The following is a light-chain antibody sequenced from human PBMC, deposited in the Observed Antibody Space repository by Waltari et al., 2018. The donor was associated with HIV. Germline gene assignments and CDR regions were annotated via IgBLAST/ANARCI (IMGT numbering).Light chain of an antibody. CDR2: TNN. V-gene: IGLV1-44*01. Sequence: QSVLTPPPSASGTPGQRVTITCSGSSVTIGDNNVNWYQQFPGTAPKLLIYTNNQRPSGVPDRFSGSKSGTSASLAVTGLQAEDEADYYCQSYDSSLSGGVFGGGTKLTVL. J-gene: IGLJ3*02. CDR3: QSYDSSLSGGV. CDR1: SVTIGDNN.